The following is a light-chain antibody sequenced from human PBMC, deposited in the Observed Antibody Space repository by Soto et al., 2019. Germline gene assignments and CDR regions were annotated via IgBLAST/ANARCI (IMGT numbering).Light chain of an antibody. CDR3: AAWYDSLNVWV. CDR1: SSNIGSNT. J-gene: IGLJ3*02. V-gene: IGLV1-44*01. CDR2: SNN. Sequence: QSVLTQPPSASVTPGQRVTISCSGSSSNIGSNTANWYQQLPGTAPKLLIFSNNERPSGVPDRFSGSKSGTSASLAISGLQSEDEADYYCAAWYDSLNVWVFGGGTKLTV.